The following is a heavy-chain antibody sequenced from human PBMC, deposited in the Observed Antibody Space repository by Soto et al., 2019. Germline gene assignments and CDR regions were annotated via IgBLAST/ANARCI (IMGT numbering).Heavy chain of an antibody. CDR3: ASDSHCDGGNCPMGGFDM. CDR1: GYVFIIHW. D-gene: IGHD2-15*01. J-gene: IGHJ3*02. V-gene: IGHV5-51*01. CDR2: IYPGNSNT. Sequence: GESLKISCKGSGYVFIIHWVAWGLQRPVKGLEWVGIIYPGNSNTMYSPSFQGQVTISADTALSTTYLQWDTLKPSDTAIYFCASDSHCDGGNCPMGGFDMWGQGTMVTVSS.